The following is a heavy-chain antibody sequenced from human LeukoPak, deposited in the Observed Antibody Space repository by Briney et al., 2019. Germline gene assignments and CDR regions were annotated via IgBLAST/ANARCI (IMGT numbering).Heavy chain of an antibody. CDR3: AVNWNVDH. D-gene: IGHD1-1*01. Sequence: GGSLRLSCAASGFTFTSYAMTWVRQAPGKGLEWVSSISNSGVSTYHADSVKGRFAISRDNSKNTLYLQMNSLRAEDTAVYYCAVNWNVDHWGQGTLVTVSS. J-gene: IGHJ4*02. V-gene: IGHV3-23*01. CDR2: ISNSGVST. CDR1: GFTFTSYA.